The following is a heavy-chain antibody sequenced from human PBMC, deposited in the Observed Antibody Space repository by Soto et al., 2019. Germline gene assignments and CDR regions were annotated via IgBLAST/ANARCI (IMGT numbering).Heavy chain of an antibody. CDR1: GFTFSNYS. J-gene: IGHJ5*01. CDR2: ISSTSKNI. CDR3: ARGLSSGWFDY. V-gene: IGHV3-21*01. Sequence: EVQLVESGGGLVKPGGSLRVSCAASGFTFSNYSMNWVRQAPGKGLEWVSSISSTSKNISYADSEKGGFTISRDNAKKSLYLQMNSLRAEDTSVYYCARGLSSGWFDYWGQGTLVTVSA. D-gene: IGHD6-19*01.